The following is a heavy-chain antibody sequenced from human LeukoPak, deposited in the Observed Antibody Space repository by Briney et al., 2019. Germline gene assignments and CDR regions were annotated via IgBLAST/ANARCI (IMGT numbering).Heavy chain of an antibody. D-gene: IGHD2-15*01. J-gene: IGHJ4*02. CDR3: AELLNFDY. CDR2: IYYSGST. Sequence: PSETLSLTCIVSGGSISSSSYYWGWIRQPPGKGLEWIGSIYYSGSTYYNPSLKSRVTISVDTSKNQFSLKLSSVTAADTAVYYCAELLNFDYWGQGTLVTVSS. CDR1: GGSISSSSYY. V-gene: IGHV4-39*07.